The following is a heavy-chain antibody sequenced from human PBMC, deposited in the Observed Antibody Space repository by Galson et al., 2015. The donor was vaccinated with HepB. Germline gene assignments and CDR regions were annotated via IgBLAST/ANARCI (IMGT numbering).Heavy chain of an antibody. V-gene: IGHV3-66*01. CDR3: GYGSGSYSIDY. D-gene: IGHD3-10*01. J-gene: IGHJ4*02. CDR2: IYSAGST. Sequence: SLRLSCAASGFTVRSNYMSWVRQAPGKGLEWVSVIYSAGSTYYADSVKGRFTISRDNSKNTLYLQMSSLRAEDTAVYYCGYGSGSYSIDYWGQGTLVTVSS. CDR1: GFTVRSNY.